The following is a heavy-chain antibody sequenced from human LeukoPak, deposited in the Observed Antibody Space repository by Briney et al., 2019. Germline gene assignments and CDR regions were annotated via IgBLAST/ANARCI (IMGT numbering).Heavy chain of an antibody. D-gene: IGHD3-22*01. CDR2: INHSGST. Sequence: SETLSLTCAVYGGSFSGYYWSWIRQPPGEGLEWIGEINHSGSTNYNPSLKSRVTISVDTSKNQFSLKLSSVTAADTAVYYCARGAYYDSCGSPFCFDYWGQGTLVTVSS. CDR3: ARGAYYDSCGSPFCFDY. J-gene: IGHJ4*02. CDR1: GGSFSGYY. V-gene: IGHV4-34*01.